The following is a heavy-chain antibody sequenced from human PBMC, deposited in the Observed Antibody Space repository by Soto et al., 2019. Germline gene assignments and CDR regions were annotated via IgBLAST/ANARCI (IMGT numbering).Heavy chain of an antibody. J-gene: IGHJ5*02. D-gene: IGHD3-22*01. CDR2: IYHVSST. CDR1: GYSISSCYY. V-gene: IGHV4-38-2*02. CDR3: ARVRPWVPYYYNSSTYTFESCLDP. Sequence: PXETLSLTCSVSGYSISSCYYWCWRRQPPGKGLELFGSIYHVSSTYYNPLLNSRVTSSIDITNNHVSLILNSVTAAAAAVYYSARVRPWVPYYYNSSTYTFESCLDPWGQGTLVTV.